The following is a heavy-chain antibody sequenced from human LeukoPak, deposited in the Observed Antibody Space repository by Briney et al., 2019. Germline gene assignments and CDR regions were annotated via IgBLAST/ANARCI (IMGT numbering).Heavy chain of an antibody. CDR2: IRYDGSNK. D-gene: IGHD3-22*01. J-gene: IGHJ6*03. Sequence: GGSLRLSCAASGFTFSSYGMHWVRQAPGKGLEWVAFIRYDGSNKYYADSVKGRFTISRDNSKNTLYLQMNSLRAEDTAVYYCARDSWRYYDSSGYPRWPKLYSGYMDVWGKGTTVTISS. CDR1: GFTFSSYG. V-gene: IGHV3-30*02. CDR3: ARDSWRYYDSSGYPRWPKLYSGYMDV.